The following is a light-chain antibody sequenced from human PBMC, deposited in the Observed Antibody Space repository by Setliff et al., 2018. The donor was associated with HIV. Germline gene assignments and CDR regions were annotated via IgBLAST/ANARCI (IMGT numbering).Light chain of an antibody. CDR3: AAWDDSLSNYV. CDR1: SSNIGSNY. CDR2: RNN. Sequence: QSALTQPPSASGTPGQRVTISCSGSSSNIGSNYVYWHQQLPGTAPKLLIYRNNQRPSGVPDRFSGSKSGTSASLAISGLRSEDEADYYCAAWDDSLSNYVFGTGTKVTVL. J-gene: IGLJ1*01. V-gene: IGLV1-47*01.